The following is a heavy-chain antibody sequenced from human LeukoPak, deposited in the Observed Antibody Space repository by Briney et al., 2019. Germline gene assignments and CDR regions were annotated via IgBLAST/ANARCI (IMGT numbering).Heavy chain of an antibody. J-gene: IGHJ4*02. D-gene: IGHD3-22*01. CDR1: GFTFSSYA. Sequence: PGGSLRLSCAASGFTFSSYATSWVRQAPGKGLEWVSAISGSGGSTYYADSVKARFTISRDNSKNTLYLQMNSLRAEDTAVYYCAKSLADYYDSWVFDYWGQGTLVTVSS. V-gene: IGHV3-23*01. CDR3: AKSLADYYDSWVFDY. CDR2: ISGSGGST.